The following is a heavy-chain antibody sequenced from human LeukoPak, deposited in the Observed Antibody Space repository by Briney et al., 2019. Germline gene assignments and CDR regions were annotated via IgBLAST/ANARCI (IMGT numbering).Heavy chain of an antibody. CDR1: GYTFTSYY. Sequence: ASVKVSCKASGYTFTSYYMHWVRQAPGQGHEWMGIINPSGGSTSYAQTFQGRVTMTRDTSISTAYIELSRLRSDDTAVYYCARDLEQLVPSDVYYWGQGTLVTVSS. D-gene: IGHD6-6*01. J-gene: IGHJ4*02. CDR2: INPSGGST. CDR3: ARDLEQLVPSDVYY. V-gene: IGHV1-46*01.